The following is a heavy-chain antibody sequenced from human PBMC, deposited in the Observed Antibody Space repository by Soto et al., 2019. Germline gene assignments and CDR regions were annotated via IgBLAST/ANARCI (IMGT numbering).Heavy chain of an antibody. J-gene: IGHJ5*02. CDR2: IYPGDSDT. Sequence: GESLKISCKGSGYSFTSYWIGWVRQMPGKGLEWMGIIYPGDSDTRYSPSFQGQVTISADKSISTAYLQWSSLKASDTAMYYCASTAIAAAGKDYNWFDPWGQGTPVTVSS. V-gene: IGHV5-51*01. CDR3: ASTAIAAAGKDYNWFDP. D-gene: IGHD6-13*01. CDR1: GYSFTSYW.